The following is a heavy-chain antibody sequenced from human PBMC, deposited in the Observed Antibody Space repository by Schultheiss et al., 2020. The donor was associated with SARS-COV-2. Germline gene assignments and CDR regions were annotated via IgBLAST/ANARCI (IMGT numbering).Heavy chain of an antibody. D-gene: IGHD5-12*01. CDR3: ARGGGSSPVDY. CDR1: GYTLTSYG. V-gene: IGHV1-2*02. Sequence: ASVKVSCKASGYTLTSYGINWVRQATGQGLEWMGWMNPNSGGTNYAQKFQGRVTMTRDTSISTAYMELSRLRSDDTAVYYCARGGGSSPVDYWGQGTLVTVSS. J-gene: IGHJ4*02. CDR2: MNPNSGGT.